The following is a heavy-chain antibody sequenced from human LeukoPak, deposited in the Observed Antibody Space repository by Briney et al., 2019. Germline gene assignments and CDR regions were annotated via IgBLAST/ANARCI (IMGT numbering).Heavy chain of an antibody. J-gene: IGHJ4*02. V-gene: IGHV3-74*01. CDR2: INNDGSST. CDR3: VRERNNFWSGHHSISDS. D-gene: IGHD3-3*01. CDR1: GFIFSDHW. Sequence: PGGSLRLSCAASGFIFSDHWMHWVRQAPGKGLVWLSRINNDGSSTIYADSVKGRFTFSRENAENTLFLEMSSLRVEDTAVYYCVRERNNFWSGHHSISDSWGQGTLVTVSS.